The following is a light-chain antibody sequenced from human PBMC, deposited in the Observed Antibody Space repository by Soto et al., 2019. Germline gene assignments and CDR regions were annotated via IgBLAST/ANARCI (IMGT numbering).Light chain of an antibody. CDR2: GAS. Sequence: EIVLTQSPGTLSLSPGERATLSCRASQSVSSSYLAWYQQKPGQAPRLLIYGASSRATGIPDRFNGSGSGTDFTITISRLEPEDFAVYYCEQYGSSYTFGQGTKLEI. CDR3: EQYGSSYT. CDR1: QSVSSSY. V-gene: IGKV3-20*01. J-gene: IGKJ2*01.